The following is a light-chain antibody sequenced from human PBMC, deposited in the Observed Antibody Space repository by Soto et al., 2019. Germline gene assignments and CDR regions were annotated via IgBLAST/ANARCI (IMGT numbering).Light chain of an antibody. CDR1: QDVSNY. CDR2: DAS. Sequence: DIQMTQSPSSLSASVGDRVTITCQASQDVSNYLTWYQQKPGKAPKLLIYDASNLETGVPSRFSGSGSGTEFTLTISSLQPDDFATYYCQQYNNYPLTFGQGTKVDIK. J-gene: IGKJ1*01. V-gene: IGKV1-33*01. CDR3: QQYNNYPLT.